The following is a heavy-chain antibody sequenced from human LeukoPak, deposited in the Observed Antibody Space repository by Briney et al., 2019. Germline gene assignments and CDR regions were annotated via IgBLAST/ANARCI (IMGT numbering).Heavy chain of an antibody. D-gene: IGHD1-26*01. Sequence: PGGSLRLSCAASGFTFSSYAMHWVRQAPGKGLEWVAVISYDGSNKYYADSVKGRFTISRDNSKNTLYLQMNSLRAEDTAVYYCARDTYKAEWELLELDYWGQGTLVTVSS. CDR3: ARDTYKAEWELLELDY. V-gene: IGHV3-30*04. CDR1: GFTFSSYA. CDR2: ISYDGSNK. J-gene: IGHJ4*02.